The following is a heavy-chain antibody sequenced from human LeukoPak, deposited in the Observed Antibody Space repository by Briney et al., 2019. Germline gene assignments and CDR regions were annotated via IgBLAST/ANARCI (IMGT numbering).Heavy chain of an antibody. CDR1: GGSISSFY. CDR2: IYYSGST. V-gene: IGHV4-59*01. CDR3: ARVPQKRGLRGAWFDP. D-gene: IGHD4-17*01. Sequence: KPSETPSPTCTVAGGSISSFYWGWIRQPPRKGQEWVWDIYYSGSTNYNPSLKSRVTISVDTSKNQFSLKLSSVTAADTAVYYCARVPQKRGLRGAWFDPWGQGTLVTVSS. J-gene: IGHJ5*02.